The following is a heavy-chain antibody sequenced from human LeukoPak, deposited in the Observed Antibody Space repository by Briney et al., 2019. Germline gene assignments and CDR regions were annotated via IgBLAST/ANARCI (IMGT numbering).Heavy chain of an antibody. CDR2: ISNDGNNK. CDR1: GFAFSSYA. V-gene: IGHV3-30-3*01. Sequence: GKSLRLPCAASGFAFSSYAMHWVRQAPGKGLEWVALISNDGNNKYHADSVKGRFTISRDNSKKSLYLQMNSLRTEDTALYYCARDPVSIGSRMNSDYWGQGTLVTVSS. D-gene: IGHD3-10*01. CDR3: ARDPVSIGSRMNSDY. J-gene: IGHJ4*02.